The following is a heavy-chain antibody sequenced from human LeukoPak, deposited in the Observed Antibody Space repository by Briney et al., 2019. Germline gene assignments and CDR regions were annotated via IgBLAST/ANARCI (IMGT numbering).Heavy chain of an antibody. CDR3: ARDNYYGDAFDI. D-gene: IGHD3-10*01. CDR2: IYHSGST. CDR1: GGSISSGGYS. Sequence: TSETLSLTCAVSGGSISSGGYSWSWIRQPPGKGLEWIGYIYHSGSTYYNPSLKSRVTISVDRSKNQFSLKLSSVTAADTAVYYCARDNYYGDAFDIWGQGTMVTVSS. J-gene: IGHJ3*02. V-gene: IGHV4-30-2*01.